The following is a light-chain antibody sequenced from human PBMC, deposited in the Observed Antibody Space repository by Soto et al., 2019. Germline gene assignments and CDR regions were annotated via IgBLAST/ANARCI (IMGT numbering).Light chain of an antibody. CDR1: SSDVGGYNY. CDR3: SSYTSSITHV. V-gene: IGLV2-14*01. CDR2: DVS. Sequence: QSAPTQPASVSGSPGQSITISCTGTSSDVGGYNYVSWHQQHPGKAPKLLIYDVSSRPSGVSNRFSASKSGNTASLTISGLQAEDEADYYCSSYTSSITHVFGTGTKLTVL. J-gene: IGLJ1*01.